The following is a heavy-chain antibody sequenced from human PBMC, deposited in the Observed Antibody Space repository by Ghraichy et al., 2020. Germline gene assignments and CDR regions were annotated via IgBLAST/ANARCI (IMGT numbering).Heavy chain of an antibody. CDR3: TRGPYCSSTSCYFGYFGYYYYYGMDV. CDR1: GFTFSNAW. V-gene: IGHV3-15*01. Sequence: VGSLRLSCAASGFTFSNAWMSWVRQAPGKGLEWVGRIKSKTDGGTTDYAAPVKGRFTISRDDSKNTLYLQMNSLKTEDTAVYYCTRGPYCSSTSCYFGYFGYYYYYGMDVWGQGTTVTVSS. D-gene: IGHD2-2*01. J-gene: IGHJ6*02. CDR2: IKSKTDGGTT.